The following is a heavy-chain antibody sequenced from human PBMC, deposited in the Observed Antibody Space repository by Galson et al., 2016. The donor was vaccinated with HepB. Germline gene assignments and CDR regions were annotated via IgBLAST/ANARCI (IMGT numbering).Heavy chain of an antibody. CDR1: GDSISNYY. CDR2: IFYSGNT. Sequence: LSLTCTVSGDSISNYYWTWIRQPPGKGLEWIGDIFYSGNTNYNPSLKSRVTISLDTSKNQFSLKLSSVTAADTAVYYCARDLSDFWSGASYYGMDVWGQGTTVTVSS. D-gene: IGHD3-3*01. CDR3: ARDLSDFWSGASYYGMDV. J-gene: IGHJ6*02. V-gene: IGHV4-59*13.